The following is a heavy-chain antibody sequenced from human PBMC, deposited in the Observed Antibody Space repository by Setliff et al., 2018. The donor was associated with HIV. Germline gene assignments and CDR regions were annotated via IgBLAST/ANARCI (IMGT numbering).Heavy chain of an antibody. CDR3: ARDPPGYGDSNDY. V-gene: IGHV4-61*01. CDR1: GGSVGSGSYY. CDR2: IYSSGST. Sequence: PSETLSLTCSVSGGSVGSGSYYWSWIRQSPGKGLEWLGYIYSSGSTTYNPSLKSRVTMSIDTSKNQFSLKLRSVTAADTAVYYCARDPPGYGDSNDYWGQGTLVTVSS. D-gene: IGHD4-17*01. J-gene: IGHJ4*02.